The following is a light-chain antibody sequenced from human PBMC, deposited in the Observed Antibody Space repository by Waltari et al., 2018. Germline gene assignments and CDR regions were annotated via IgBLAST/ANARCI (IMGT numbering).Light chain of an antibody. V-gene: IGKV3-20*01. CDR3: QQYSSSPPYT. J-gene: IGKJ2*01. CDR2: GAS. Sequence: EIVLTQSPGTLSLSPGERATLSCRASQSVSSRYLAWYQQKPGQAPRPLIYGASIRATGIPDRFSGSGSGTDYTLTISRLEPEEFAVYYCQQYSSSPPYTFGQGTKLEIK. CDR1: QSVSSRY.